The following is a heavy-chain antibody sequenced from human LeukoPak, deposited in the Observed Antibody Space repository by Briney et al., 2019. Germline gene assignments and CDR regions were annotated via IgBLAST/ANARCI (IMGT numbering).Heavy chain of an antibody. CDR1: GGSISSYY. CDR3: AGHNLRYFDSDPYYFDY. J-gene: IGHJ4*02. D-gene: IGHD3-9*01. V-gene: IGHV4-59*08. Sequence: SETLSLTCTVSGGSISSYYWSWIRQPPGKGLEWIGYIYYSGSTNYNPSLKSRVTISVDTSKNQFSLKLSSVTAADTAVYYCAGHNLRYFDSDPYYFDYWGQGTLVTVSS. CDR2: IYYSGST.